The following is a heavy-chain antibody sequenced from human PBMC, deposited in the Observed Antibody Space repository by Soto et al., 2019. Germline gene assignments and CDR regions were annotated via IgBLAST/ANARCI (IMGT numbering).Heavy chain of an antibody. J-gene: IGHJ6*02. CDR3: ATEGEFTVTTVGDYYYGTDV. CDR1: GFTFSSYG. CDR2: ISYDGSNK. V-gene: IGHV3-30*03. Sequence: GGSLRLSCAASGFTFSSYGMHWVRQAPGKGLEWVAVISYDGSNKYYADSVKGRFTISRDNSKNTLYLQMNSLRAEDTAVYYCATEGEFTVTTVGDYYYGTDVWGQGTTVTVSS. D-gene: IGHD4-17*01.